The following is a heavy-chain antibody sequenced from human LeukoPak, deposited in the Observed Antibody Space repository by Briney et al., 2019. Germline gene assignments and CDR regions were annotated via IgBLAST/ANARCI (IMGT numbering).Heavy chain of an antibody. Sequence: SETLSLTCTVSGYSISSGYYWGWIRQPPGKGLEWIGSIYHSGSTYYNPPLKSRVTISVDTSKNQFSLKLSSVTAADTAVYYCARPTVRGVWAFDIWGQGTMVTVSS. CDR1: GYSISSGYY. J-gene: IGHJ3*02. CDR2: IYHSGST. V-gene: IGHV4-38-2*02. CDR3: ARPTVRGVWAFDI. D-gene: IGHD3-10*01.